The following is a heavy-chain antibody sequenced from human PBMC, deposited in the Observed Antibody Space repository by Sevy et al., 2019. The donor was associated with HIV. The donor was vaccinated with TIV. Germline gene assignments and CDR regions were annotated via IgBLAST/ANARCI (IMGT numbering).Heavy chain of an antibody. CDR2: ISYDGSNK. CDR1: GFTLSSYA. J-gene: IGHJ4*02. CDR3: ARPRIVATSTFDY. V-gene: IGHV3-30-3*01. Sequence: GGSLRLFCAASGFTLSSYAMHWVREATGKGLEWVAVISYDGSNKYYADCVKGRFTISRDNSKNTLYLQMNSLRAEDTAVYYCARPRIVATSTFDYWGQGTLVTVSS. D-gene: IGHD5-12*01.